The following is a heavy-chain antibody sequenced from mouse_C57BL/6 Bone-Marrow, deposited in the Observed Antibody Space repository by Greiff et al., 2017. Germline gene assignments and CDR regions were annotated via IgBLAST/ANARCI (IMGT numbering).Heavy chain of an antibody. J-gene: IGHJ2*01. Sequence: QVQLQQPGAELVMPGASVKLSCKASGYTFTSYWMHWVKQRPGQGLEWIGEIAPSDSYTNYNQKFKGKSTLTVDKSSSTAYMQLSSLTSEDSAVYYCARRWVGYYSYYFDYWGQGTTLTVSS. CDR1: GYTFTSYW. CDR3: ARRWVGYYSYYFDY. V-gene: IGHV1-69*01. D-gene: IGHD2-3*01. CDR2: IAPSDSYT.